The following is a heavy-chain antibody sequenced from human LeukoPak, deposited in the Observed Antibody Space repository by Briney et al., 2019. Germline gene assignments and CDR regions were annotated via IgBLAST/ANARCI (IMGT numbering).Heavy chain of an antibody. V-gene: IGHV4-59*11. CDR2: ISYIRST. Sequence: SETLSLTCVVSGDSFSSHYWTWIRQSPGKGLEWIGYISYIRSTNYNPSLKSRVTISIDTSKNQFSLKLRSVTAADTAVYYCARDLVTVTKGFDIWGQGTVVSVSS. J-gene: IGHJ3*02. CDR3: ARDLVTVTKGFDI. D-gene: IGHD4-17*01. CDR1: GDSFSSHY.